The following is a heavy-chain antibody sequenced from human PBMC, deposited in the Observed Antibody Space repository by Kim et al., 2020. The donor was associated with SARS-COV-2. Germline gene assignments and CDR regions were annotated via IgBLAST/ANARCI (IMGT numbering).Heavy chain of an antibody. CDR2: ISYDGSNK. D-gene: IGHD3-10*01. CDR1: GFTFSSYG. V-gene: IGHV3-33*05. Sequence: GGSLRLSCAASGFTFSSYGMHWVRQAPGKGLEWVAVISYDGSNKYYADSVKGRFTISRDNSKNTLYLQMNSLRAEDTAVYYCARDKGITMVRGVIPGQVGGIDYWGQGTLVTVSS. J-gene: IGHJ4*02. CDR3: ARDKGITMVRGVIPGQVGGIDY.